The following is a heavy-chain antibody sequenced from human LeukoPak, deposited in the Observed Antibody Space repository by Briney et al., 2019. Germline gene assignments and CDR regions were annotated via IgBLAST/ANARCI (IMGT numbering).Heavy chain of an antibody. CDR3: ARGGYGFVYYYYGMDV. Sequence: ASVKVSCKASGYTFTGYYTHWVRQAPGQGLEWMGRINPNSGGTNYAQKFQGRVTMTRDTSISTAYMELSRLRSDDTAVYYCARGGYGFVYYYYGMDVWGQGTTVTVSS. V-gene: IGHV1-2*06. CDR2: INPNSGGT. J-gene: IGHJ6*02. D-gene: IGHD4-17*01. CDR1: GYTFTGYY.